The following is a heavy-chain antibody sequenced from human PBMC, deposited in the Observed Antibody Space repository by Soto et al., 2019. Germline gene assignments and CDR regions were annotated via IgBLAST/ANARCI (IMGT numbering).Heavy chain of an antibody. CDR3: ARDYCSSTSCNWFDP. CDR2: ISSSSSYI. Sequence: GGSLRLSCAASGFTFSSYSMNWVRQAPGKGLEWVSSISSSSSYIYYADSVKGRFTISRDNAKNSLYLQMNSLRAEDTAVYYCARDYCSSTSCNWFDPWGQGTLVTVSS. CDR1: GFTFSSYS. D-gene: IGHD2-2*01. J-gene: IGHJ5*02. V-gene: IGHV3-21*01.